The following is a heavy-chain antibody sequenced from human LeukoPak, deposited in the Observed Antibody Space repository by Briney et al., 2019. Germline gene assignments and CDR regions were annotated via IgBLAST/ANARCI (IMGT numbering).Heavy chain of an antibody. CDR2: IYYSGTT. CDR1: GGSISSYY. CDR3: ARVLRPMASQYYFDY. J-gene: IGHJ4*02. D-gene: IGHD3-10*01. V-gene: IGHV4-59*01. Sequence: SETLSLTCTVSGGSISSYYWSWIRQPPGKGLEWIGYIYYSGTTSYNPSLKTRVTISIDTSKNQFSLKLSSVTAADTAVYYCARVLRPMASQYYFDYWGQGTLVTVSS.